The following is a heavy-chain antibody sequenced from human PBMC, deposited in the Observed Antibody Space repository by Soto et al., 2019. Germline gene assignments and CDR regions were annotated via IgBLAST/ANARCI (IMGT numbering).Heavy chain of an antibody. D-gene: IGHD3-16*01. J-gene: IGHJ4*02. V-gene: IGHV1-18*01. CDR2: ISAYNGNT. CDR3: ARGGTPIAY. Sequence: QVQLVQSGAEVKKPGASVKVSCKASGYTFTNFGISWVRQAPGQGLEWMGWISAYNGNTNYAQKFQGRVTMTTDTSTSKADREVRSLRFEDTAVYYCARGGTPIAYWGQGTLVTVSS. CDR1: GYTFTNFG.